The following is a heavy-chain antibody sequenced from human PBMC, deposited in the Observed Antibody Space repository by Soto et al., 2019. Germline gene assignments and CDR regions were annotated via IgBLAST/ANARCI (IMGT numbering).Heavy chain of an antibody. CDR1: GYTFSNYG. CDR2: ISGYNGNT. Sequence: QVQLVQSGAEVKKPGASVKVSCKASGYTFSNYGISWVRQAPGQGPEWMGWISGYNGNTNYAQTLQGRVTMTTDTSTSTAYMELRSLRSADTAVYYCARGGSSWSAEYYQHWGQGTLVIVSS. D-gene: IGHD6-13*01. J-gene: IGHJ1*01. V-gene: IGHV1-18*01. CDR3: ARGGSSWSAEYYQH.